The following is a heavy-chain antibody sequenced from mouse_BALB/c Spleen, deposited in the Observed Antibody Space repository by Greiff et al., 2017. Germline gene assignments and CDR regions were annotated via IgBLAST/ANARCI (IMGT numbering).Heavy chain of an antibody. J-gene: IGHJ4*01. V-gene: IGHV1-55*01. CDR3: ARGGYYGYDDYAMDY. CDR2: IYPGSGST. Sequence: VQLQQPGAELVKPGTSVKLSCKASGYNFTSYWINWVKLRPGQGLEWIGDIYPGSGSTNYNEKFKSKATLTVDTSSSTAYMQLSSLASEDSALYYCARGGYYGYDDYAMDYWGQGTSVTVSS. D-gene: IGHD2-2*01. CDR1: GYNFTSYW.